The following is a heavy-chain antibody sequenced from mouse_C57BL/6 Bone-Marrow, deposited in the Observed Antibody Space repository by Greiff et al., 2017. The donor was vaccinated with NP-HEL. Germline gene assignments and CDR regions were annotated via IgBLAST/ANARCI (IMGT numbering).Heavy chain of an antibody. J-gene: IGHJ4*01. Sequence: DVQLVESGGGLVKPGGSLKLSCAASGFTFSDYGMHWVRQAPEKGLEWVAYISSGSSTIYYADTVKGRFPISRDNAKHTLFLHMTSLRSEDTAMYYCAGRDSSGYVNAMDYWGQGTSVTVSS. CDR3: AGRDSSGYVNAMDY. V-gene: IGHV5-17*01. CDR2: ISSGSSTI. CDR1: GFTFSDYG. D-gene: IGHD3-2*02.